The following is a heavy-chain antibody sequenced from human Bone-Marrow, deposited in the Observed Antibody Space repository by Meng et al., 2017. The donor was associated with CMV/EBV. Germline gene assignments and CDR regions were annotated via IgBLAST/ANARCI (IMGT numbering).Heavy chain of an antibody. J-gene: IGHJ5*02. D-gene: IGHD4-23*01. V-gene: IGHV1-2*02. CDR3: ARASTTVVTPSWFDP. Sequence: QVRLVKSGAEVKKPGASVKVSCKASGYTFTGYYMHWVRQAPGQGLEWMGWINPNSGGTNYAQKFQGRVTMTRDTSISTAYMELSRLRSDDTAVYYCARASTTVVTPSWFDPWGQGTLVTVSS. CDR2: INPNSGGT. CDR1: GYTFTGYY.